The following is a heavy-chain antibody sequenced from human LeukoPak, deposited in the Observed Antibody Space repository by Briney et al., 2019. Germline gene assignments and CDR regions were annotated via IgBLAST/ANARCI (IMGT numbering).Heavy chain of an antibody. Sequence: SETLSLTCAVYGGSFSGYYWSWIRQPPGKGLEWIGYIYYSGSTNYNPSLKSRVTISVDTSKNQFSLKLSSVTAADTAVYYCAKSRITIFGVVPVDAFDIWGQGTMVTVSS. V-gene: IGHV4-59*12. J-gene: IGHJ3*02. D-gene: IGHD3-3*01. CDR1: GGSFSGYY. CDR2: IYYSGST. CDR3: AKSRITIFGVVPVDAFDI.